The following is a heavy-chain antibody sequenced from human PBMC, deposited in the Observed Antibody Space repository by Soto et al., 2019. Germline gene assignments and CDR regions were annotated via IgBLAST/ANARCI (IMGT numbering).Heavy chain of an antibody. V-gene: IGHV1-18*01. D-gene: IGHD3-10*01. CDR2: ISAYNGNT. CDR1: GYTFTSYG. J-gene: IGHJ5*02. Sequence: GASVKVSCKASGYTFTSYGISWVRQAPGQGREWMGWISAYNGNTNYAQKLQGRVTMTTDTSTSTAYMELRSLRSDDTAVYYCARLVGYGSGSYYSAYNWFDPWGQGTLVTVSS. CDR3: ARLVGYGSGSYYSAYNWFDP.